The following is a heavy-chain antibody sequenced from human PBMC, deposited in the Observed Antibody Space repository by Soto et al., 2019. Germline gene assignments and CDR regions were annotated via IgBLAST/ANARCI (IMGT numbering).Heavy chain of an antibody. Sequence: GESLKSSCKGSGYNFATYLICWVRQMPGKGLEWMGIIYPGDSDTRYSPSFQGQVTFSADKSISTAYLQWSSLKASDTAMYYFARRGAFYCSGGSGYSRGSFDYCAPGILVTGSS. D-gene: IGHD2-15*01. CDR2: IYPGDSDT. CDR3: ARRGAFYCSGGSGYSRGSFDY. V-gene: IGHV5-51*01. J-gene: IGHJ4*01. CDR1: GYNFATYL.